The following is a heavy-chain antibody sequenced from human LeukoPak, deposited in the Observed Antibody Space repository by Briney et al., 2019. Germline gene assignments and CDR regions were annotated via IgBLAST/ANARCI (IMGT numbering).Heavy chain of an antibody. D-gene: IGHD5-24*01. CDR1: GFTFYNGW. CDR2: IKSKTDGGTT. Sequence: GGSLRLTCAASGFTFYNGWMSWLRQAPGKGLEWVGRIKSKTDGGTTDYAAPVKGRFTISRDDSKNTLYLQMNSLTTESAVVYYGTTCAPRAGQLFVPRVRGTLVTVSS. CDR3: TTCAPRAGQLFVP. V-gene: IGHV3-15*01. J-gene: IGHJ5*02.